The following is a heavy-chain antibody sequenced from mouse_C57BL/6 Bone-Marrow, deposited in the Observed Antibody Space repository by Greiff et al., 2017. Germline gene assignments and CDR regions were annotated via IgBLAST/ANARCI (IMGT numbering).Heavy chain of an antibody. CDR2: ISSGGSYT. CDR3: AGDGALLFAY. D-gene: IGHD2-3*01. CDR1: GFTFSSYG. Sequence: VQLMESGGDLVKPGGSLKLSCAASGFTFSSYGMSWVRQTPDKRLEWVATISSGGSYTYYPDSVKGRFTISSDNAKNTLYLQMSSLKSEDTAMCDCAGDGALLFAYWGQGTLVTVSA. V-gene: IGHV5-6*01. J-gene: IGHJ3*01.